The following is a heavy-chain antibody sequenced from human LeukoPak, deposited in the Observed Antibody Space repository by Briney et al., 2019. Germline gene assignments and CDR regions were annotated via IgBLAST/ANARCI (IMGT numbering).Heavy chain of an antibody. D-gene: IGHD3-22*01. CDR2: ISGSGGTT. V-gene: IGHV3-23*01. CDR3: AKNYDTSGSHVGSAP. Sequence: SGGSLRLSCAASGFTFSSYAMSWVREAPGKGLEWVSAISGSGGTTFYADSVKGRFTISRDNSKNTLYLQMSSLTAEDTAVYYCAKNYDTSGSHVGSAPWGRGPLVTVSS. J-gene: IGHJ5*02. CDR1: GFTFSSYA.